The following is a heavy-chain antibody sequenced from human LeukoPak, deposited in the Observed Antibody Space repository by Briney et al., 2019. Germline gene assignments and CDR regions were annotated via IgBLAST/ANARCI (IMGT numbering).Heavy chain of an antibody. CDR2: IIPIFGTA. Sequence: SVKVSCKASGGTFISYAISWVRQAPGQGHEWRGGIIPIFGTANYAQKFQGRVTITTDESTSTAYMELSSLRSEDTAVYYCARDVDTATNGAFDIWGQGTMVTVSS. CDR1: GGTFISYA. V-gene: IGHV1-69*05. J-gene: IGHJ3*02. CDR3: ARDVDTATNGAFDI. D-gene: IGHD5-18*01.